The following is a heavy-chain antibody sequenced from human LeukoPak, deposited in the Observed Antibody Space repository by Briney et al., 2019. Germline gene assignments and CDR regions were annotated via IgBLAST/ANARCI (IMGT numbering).Heavy chain of an antibody. CDR1: GFTFSSYS. Sequence: PGGSLRLSCAASGFTFSSYSMNWVRQAPGKGLEWVSSISSSSSYIYYADSVKGRFTISRDNAKNSLYLQMNSLRVEDTAVYYCARGYCSGDSCYGMVDYWGQGTLVTVSS. CDR2: ISSSSSYI. V-gene: IGHV3-21*01. CDR3: ARGYCSGDSCYGMVDY. J-gene: IGHJ4*02. D-gene: IGHD2-15*01.